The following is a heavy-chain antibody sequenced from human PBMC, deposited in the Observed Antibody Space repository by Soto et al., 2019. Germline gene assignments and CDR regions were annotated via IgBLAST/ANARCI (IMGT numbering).Heavy chain of an antibody. J-gene: IGHJ4*02. CDR1: GDSVSSNSAT. V-gene: IGHV6-1*01. D-gene: IGHD2-8*01. Sequence: SQTLSLTCAISGDSVSSNSATWSWIRQSPSRGLEWLGRTYYRSKWYNEYAVSVRSRITINPDTSKNQFSLQMDSLRAEDTAIYYCGRVSYVNGPYDYWGQGALVTVSS. CDR2: TYYRSKWYN. CDR3: GRVSYVNGPYDY.